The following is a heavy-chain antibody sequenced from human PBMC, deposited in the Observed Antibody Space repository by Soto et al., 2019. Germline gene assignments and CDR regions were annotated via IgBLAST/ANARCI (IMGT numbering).Heavy chain of an antibody. CDR3: DTARHYCASSRYYSDY. CDR2: IYHSGST. CDR1: GGSISSSNW. Sequence: SETLSLTCAVSGGSISSSNWWSWVRQPPGKGLEWIGEIYHSGSTNYNPSLKSRVTISVYKSKNQFSLKLSSVTAADTAVYYCDTARHYCASSRYYSDYWGQGTQVTVSS. J-gene: IGHJ4*02. D-gene: IGHD3-22*01. V-gene: IGHV4-4*02.